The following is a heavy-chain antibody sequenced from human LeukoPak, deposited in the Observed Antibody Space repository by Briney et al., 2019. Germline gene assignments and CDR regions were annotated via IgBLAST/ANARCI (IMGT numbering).Heavy chain of an antibody. CDR2: IYYSGST. Sequence: PSETLSLTCTVSGGSISSGNYYWSWIRQPPGKGLEWIGYIYYSGSTYYNPSLKSRIAISVDTSKNQFSLKLSSVTAADTAVSYCARSSFYSSSWYFDYWGQGTLVTVSS. CDR3: ARSSFYSSSWYFDY. V-gene: IGHV4-30-4*08. CDR1: GGSISSGNYY. D-gene: IGHD6-13*01. J-gene: IGHJ4*02.